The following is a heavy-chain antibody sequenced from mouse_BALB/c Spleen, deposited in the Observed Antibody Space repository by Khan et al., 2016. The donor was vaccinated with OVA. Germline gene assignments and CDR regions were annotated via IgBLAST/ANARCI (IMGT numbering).Heavy chain of an antibody. CDR3: AKGVWSYYYTMDY. CDR2: ICGGGST. V-gene: IGHV2-6-5*01. J-gene: IGHJ4*01. CDR1: GFSLSDYG. Sequence: VQLQESGPGLVEPSQNLSITCTVSGFSLSDYGVSWIRQPPGKGLEWLGVICGGGSTYYNSALKSRLSISKDNSKCQVFLKMSSLQSDDTAMFYCAKGVWSYYYTMDYWGQGTSVTVSS.